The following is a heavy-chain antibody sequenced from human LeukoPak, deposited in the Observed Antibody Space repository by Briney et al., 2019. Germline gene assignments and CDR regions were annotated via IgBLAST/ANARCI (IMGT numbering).Heavy chain of an antibody. D-gene: IGHD1-7*01. V-gene: IGHV4-34*01. Sequence: SETLSLTCAVYGGSFSGYYWSWIRQPPGKGLEWIGESNRSGSTNYNPSLKSRVTISVDTSKNQFSLKLSSVTAADTAVYYCARGRYNWNYDWFDPWGQGTLVTVSS. CDR2: SNRSGST. J-gene: IGHJ5*02. CDR3: ARGRYNWNYDWFDP. CDR1: GGSFSGYY.